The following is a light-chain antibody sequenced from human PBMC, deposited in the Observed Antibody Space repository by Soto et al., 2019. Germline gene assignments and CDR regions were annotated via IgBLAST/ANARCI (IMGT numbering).Light chain of an antibody. V-gene: IGLV3-21*02. CDR3: QLWDSNSDHVV. CDR1: NIGRKS. CDR2: DDR. J-gene: IGLJ2*01. Sequence: SYELTQPPSVSVAPGQTARITCGGSNIGRKSVHWYQQKPGQATVVVVYDDRDRPSGIPERFSGSNSGNTATLTISRVEAGDEADYYCQLWDSNSDHVVFGRRTQRTVL.